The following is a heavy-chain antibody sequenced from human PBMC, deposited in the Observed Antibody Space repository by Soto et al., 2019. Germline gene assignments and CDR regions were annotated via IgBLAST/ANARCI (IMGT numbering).Heavy chain of an antibody. V-gene: IGHV3-21*06. CDR1: GFTFTRYS. Sequence: TGGSLRLSCAASGFTFTRYSMNWVRQAPGKGLEWVSSISSTTNYIYYGDSMKGRFTISRDNAKNSLYLEMNSLRAEDTAVYYCARESEDLTSKFHYRGQATLVTVSS. CDR2: ISSTTNYI. J-gene: IGHJ4*02. CDR3: ARESEDLTSKFHY.